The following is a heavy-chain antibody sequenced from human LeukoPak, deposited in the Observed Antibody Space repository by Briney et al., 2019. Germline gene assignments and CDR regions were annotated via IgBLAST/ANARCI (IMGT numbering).Heavy chain of an antibody. Sequence: ASVKVSCKASGDTFSSYAISWVRQAPGQGLEWMGGIIPIFGTANYAQKFQGRVTITADESTSTAYMELSSLRSEDTAVYYCARDLDGYYYYYMDVWGKGTTVTVSS. J-gene: IGHJ6*03. CDR2: IIPIFGTA. D-gene: IGHD1-1*01. V-gene: IGHV1-69*13. CDR1: GDTFSSYA. CDR3: ARDLDGYYYYYMDV.